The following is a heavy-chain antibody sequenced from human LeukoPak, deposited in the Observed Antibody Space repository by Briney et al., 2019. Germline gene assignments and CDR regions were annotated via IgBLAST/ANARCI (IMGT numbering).Heavy chain of an antibody. D-gene: IGHD5-12*01. J-gene: IGHJ4*02. CDR2: ISGSGGST. CDR3: AKVIVATMPVHFDY. V-gene: IGHV3-23*01. CDR1: GFTFSNYI. Sequence: GALRLSCAASGFTFSNYIMHWVRQAPGKGLEWVSAISGSGGSTYYADSVKGRFTISRDNSKNTLYLQMNSLRAEDTAVYYCAKVIVATMPVHFDYWGQGTLVTVSS.